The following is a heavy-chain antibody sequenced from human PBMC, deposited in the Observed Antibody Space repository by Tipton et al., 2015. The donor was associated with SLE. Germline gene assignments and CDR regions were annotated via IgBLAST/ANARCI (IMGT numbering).Heavy chain of an antibody. Sequence: TLSLTCAVYGGSFSGYYWSWIRQPPGKGLEWIGEINHSGSTNYNPSLKSRVTISADTSKNQFSLKLSSVTAADTAVYYCARDKGELNFDYWGQGTLVTVSS. CDR3: ARDKGELNFDY. V-gene: IGHV4-34*01. J-gene: IGHJ4*02. D-gene: IGHD3-10*01. CDR2: INHSGST. CDR1: GGSFSGYY.